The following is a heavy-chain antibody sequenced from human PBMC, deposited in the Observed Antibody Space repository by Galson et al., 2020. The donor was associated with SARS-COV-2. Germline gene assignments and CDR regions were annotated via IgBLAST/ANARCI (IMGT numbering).Heavy chain of an antibody. CDR1: GYTLTELS. V-gene: IGHV1-24*01. D-gene: IGHD3-9*01. CDR3: ATSPAITISSWFDP. CDR2: FDPEDGET. Sequence: GESLKISCKVSGYTLTELSIHWVRQAPGKGLEWMGGFDPEDGETIYAQKFQGRVTMTEDTSTDTAYMELSSLRSEDTAVYYCATSPAITISSWFDPWGQGTLVTVSS. J-gene: IGHJ5*02.